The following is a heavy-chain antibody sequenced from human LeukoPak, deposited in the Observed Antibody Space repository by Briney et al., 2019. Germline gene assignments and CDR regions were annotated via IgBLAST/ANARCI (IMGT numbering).Heavy chain of an antibody. V-gene: IGHV5-51*01. CDR3: ARISPHQDIVVVPAALSRNENYYMDV. Sequence: GESLKISCKGSGYSFTSYWIGWVRQMPGKGLEWMGIIYPGDSDTRYSPSFQGQVTISADKSISTAYLQWSSLKASDTAMYYCARISPHQDIVVVPAALSRNENYYMDVWGKGTTVTVSS. J-gene: IGHJ6*03. D-gene: IGHD2-2*01. CDR2: IYPGDSDT. CDR1: GYSFTSYW.